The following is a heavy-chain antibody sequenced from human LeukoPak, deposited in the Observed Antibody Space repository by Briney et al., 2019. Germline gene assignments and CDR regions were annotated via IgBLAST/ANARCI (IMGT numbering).Heavy chain of an antibody. CDR1: GFTFDDYG. Sequence: PGWSLRLSCAASGFTFDDYGMSWVRQAPGKGLECVSGVYWNGGSTGYADSVKGRFTISRDNAKNSLYLQMNSLRAEDTALYYCARAGLAGTRAFDIWGQGTMVTVSS. CDR2: VYWNGGST. J-gene: IGHJ3*02. D-gene: IGHD1-7*01. V-gene: IGHV3-20*04. CDR3: ARAGLAGTRAFDI.